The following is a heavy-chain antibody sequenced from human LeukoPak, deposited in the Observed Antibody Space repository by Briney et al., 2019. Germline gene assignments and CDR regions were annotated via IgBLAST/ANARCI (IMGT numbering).Heavy chain of an antibody. CDR2: INNDGSRT. J-gene: IGHJ4*02. CDR3: ARGDLDY. D-gene: IGHD2-21*01. CDR1: GFTFSSYW. V-gene: IGHV3-74*01. Sequence: GGSLRLSCAASGFTFSSYWMHWVRQAPGKGLVWVSRINNDGSRTNYADSVKGRFTISRDNAKNTLYLQMNSLRVEETAVYYCARGDLDYWGQGTLVTASS.